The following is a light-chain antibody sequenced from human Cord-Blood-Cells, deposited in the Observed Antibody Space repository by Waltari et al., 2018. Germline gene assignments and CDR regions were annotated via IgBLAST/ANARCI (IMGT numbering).Light chain of an antibody. CDR2: RNN. V-gene: IGLV1-47*01. Sequence: QSVLTQPPSASGTPGQRVTLSCSGSSSHIGSNYVYWYQQLPGTAPKLRIYRNNPRPSGVPDRFSGSKSGTSASLAISGLRSEDEADYYCAAWDDSLSGYVFGTGTKVTVL. CDR1: SSHIGSNY. CDR3: AAWDDSLSGYV. J-gene: IGLJ1*01.